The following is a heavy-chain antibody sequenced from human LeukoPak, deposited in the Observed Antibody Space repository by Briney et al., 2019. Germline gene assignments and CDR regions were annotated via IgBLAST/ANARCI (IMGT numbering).Heavy chain of an antibody. Sequence: ASVKVSCKASIYIFTSYGISWVRQAPGQGLEWMGWISAYNGNTNYAQKLQGRVTMTRNTSISTAYMELSSLRSEDTAVYYCARFTVTMYELKTSFDYWGQGTLVTVSS. CDR2: ISAYNGNT. J-gene: IGHJ4*02. CDR1: IYIFTSYG. V-gene: IGHV1-18*01. CDR3: ARFTVTMYELKTSFDY. D-gene: IGHD4-17*01.